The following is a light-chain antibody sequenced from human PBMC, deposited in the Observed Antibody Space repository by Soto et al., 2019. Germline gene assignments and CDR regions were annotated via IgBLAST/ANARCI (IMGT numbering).Light chain of an antibody. J-gene: IGKJ1*01. CDR2: GAS. Sequence: EIVMTQSPATMSGSPGERATLSCRASQSVSSNLAWYQQKPGQAPRLLMYGASTRATGIPARFSGSGSGTEFTLTISSLQSEDFAVYYCQHYNNWPAFGQGTKV. V-gene: IGKV3-15*01. CDR1: QSVSSN. CDR3: QHYNNWPA.